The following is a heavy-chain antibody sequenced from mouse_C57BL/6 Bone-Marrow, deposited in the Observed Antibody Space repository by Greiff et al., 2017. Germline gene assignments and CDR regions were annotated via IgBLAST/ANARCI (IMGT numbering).Heavy chain of an antibody. J-gene: IGHJ3*01. CDR2: ILPGSGST. D-gene: IGHD1-2*01. V-gene: IGHV1-9*01. Sequence: QVQLKQSGAELMKPGASVKLSCKATGYTFTGYWIEWVKQRPGHGLEWIGEILPGSGSTNYNEKFKGKATFTADTSSNTAYMQLSSLTTEDSAIYYCARKEGHYPRFAYWGQGTLVTVSA. CDR1: GYTFTGYW. CDR3: ARKEGHYPRFAY.